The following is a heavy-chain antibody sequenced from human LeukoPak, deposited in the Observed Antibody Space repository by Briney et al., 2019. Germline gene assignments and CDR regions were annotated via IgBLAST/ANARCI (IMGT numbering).Heavy chain of an antibody. Sequence: SETLSLTCAVYGGSFSGYYWRWLRQPRGKGVEVIGEINHTGSTNYIPSLNSLVTISVDTSKNQFSLKLSSVTAAYTAVYYCARVYYYDSIGYSYWGQGTLVTVSS. CDR2: INHTGST. V-gene: IGHV4-34*01. CDR1: GGSFSGYY. D-gene: IGHD3-22*01. CDR3: ARVYYYDSIGYSY. J-gene: IGHJ4*02.